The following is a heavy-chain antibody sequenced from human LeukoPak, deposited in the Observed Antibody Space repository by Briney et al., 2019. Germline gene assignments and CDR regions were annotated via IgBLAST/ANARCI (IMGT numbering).Heavy chain of an antibody. CDR1: GGSISSGGYY. CDR3: ARGAILTGLDY. J-gene: IGHJ4*02. CDR2: IYYSGST. D-gene: IGHD3-9*01. Sequence: PSETLSLTCTVSGGSISSGGYYWSWIRQHPGKGREWIGYIYYSGSTYYNPSLKSRVTISVDASKNQFSLKLSSVTAADTAVYYCARGAILTGLDYWGQGTLVTVSS. V-gene: IGHV4-31*03.